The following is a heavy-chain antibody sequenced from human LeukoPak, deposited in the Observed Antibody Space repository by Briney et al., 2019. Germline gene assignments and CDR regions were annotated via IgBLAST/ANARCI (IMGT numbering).Heavy chain of an antibody. D-gene: IGHD2-2*01. CDR3: ARDGVVPAMSGYYYYYMDV. CDR1: GGSITSYY. Sequence: SETLSLTCTVSGGSITSYYWSWIRQPPGKGLEWLGYIFFGGSTFYNPSLKSRVTISVGSSKYQFSLRLSSVTAADTAVYYCARDGVVPAMSGYYYYYMDVWGKGTTVTVSS. V-gene: IGHV4-59*12. CDR2: IFFGGST. J-gene: IGHJ6*03.